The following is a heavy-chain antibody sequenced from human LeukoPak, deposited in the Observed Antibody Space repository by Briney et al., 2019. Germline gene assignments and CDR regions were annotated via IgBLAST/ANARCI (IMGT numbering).Heavy chain of an antibody. D-gene: IGHD2-2*01. V-gene: IGHV4-59*01. CDR2: IYYSGST. J-gene: IGHJ3*02. CDR1: GGSISSYY. Sequence: SETLSLTCTVSGGSISSYYWSWIRQPPGKGLEWIGYIYYSGSTNYNPSLKSRVTISVDTSKNQFSLKLNSVTAADTAVYYCATRDCSSTSCSPGDAFDIWGQGTMVTVSS. CDR3: ATRDCSSTSCSPGDAFDI.